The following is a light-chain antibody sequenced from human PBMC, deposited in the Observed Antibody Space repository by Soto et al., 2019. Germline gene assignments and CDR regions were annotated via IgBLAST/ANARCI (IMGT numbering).Light chain of an antibody. CDR2: KAS. CDR1: QSVSTW. Sequence: DIQLTQSPSTLSASVGDRVTITCRASQSVSTWLAWYQLKPAKAPKLLIYKASILESGVPSRFSGSASGAEFTLTISSLQPDDFGVYFCQQSYTFGQGTRLEIK. CDR3: QQSYT. V-gene: IGKV1-5*03. J-gene: IGKJ2*01.